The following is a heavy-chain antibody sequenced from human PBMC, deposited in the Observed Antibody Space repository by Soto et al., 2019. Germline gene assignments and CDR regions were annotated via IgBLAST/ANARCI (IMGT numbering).Heavy chain of an antibody. CDR3: ARAQYDILTGYRDYYYYGMDV. CDR2: INPNSGGT. Sequence: ASVKVSCKASGYTFTGYYMHWVRQAPGQGLEWMGWINPNSGGTNYAQKFQGRVTMTRDTSISTAYMELSRLRSDDTAVYYCARAQYDILTGYRDYYYYGMDVWGQGTTVTV. D-gene: IGHD3-9*01. J-gene: IGHJ6*02. CDR1: GYTFTGYY. V-gene: IGHV1-2*02.